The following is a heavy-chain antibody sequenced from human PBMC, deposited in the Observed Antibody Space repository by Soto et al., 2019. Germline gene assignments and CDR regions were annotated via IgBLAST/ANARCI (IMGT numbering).Heavy chain of an antibody. CDR3: ARISGLPVDFDF. CDR2: NFNSGST. Sequence: PSETLSLTCNVSGVSISRHYWSWIRQPPGKGLEWIGFNFNSGSTKYNPSLQSRVTISVDTSKNQFSLKLNSVTAADTAVYYCARISGLPVDFDFWGQGTLVTV. D-gene: IGHD5-12*01. CDR1: GVSISRHY. V-gene: IGHV4-4*08. J-gene: IGHJ4*02.